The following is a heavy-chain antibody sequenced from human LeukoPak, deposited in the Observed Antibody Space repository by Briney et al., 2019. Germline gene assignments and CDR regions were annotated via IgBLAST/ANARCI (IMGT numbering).Heavy chain of an antibody. V-gene: IGHV4-39*01. D-gene: IGHD3-10*01. CDR1: GDSIGRGSYY. CDR3: ARQPHAFDNWFDP. Sequence: PSQTLSLTCAVSGDSIGRGSYYWGWIRQPPGKGLEWIGNIHYSGITYYNPSLKSRVTISVDTSKNQFSLKLTSVTAADTAVYYCARQPHAFDNWFDPWGQGTLVTVSS. CDR2: IHYSGIT. J-gene: IGHJ5*02.